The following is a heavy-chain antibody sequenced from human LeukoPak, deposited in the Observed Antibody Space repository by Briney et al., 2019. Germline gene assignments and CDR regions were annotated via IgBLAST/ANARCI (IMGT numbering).Heavy chain of an antibody. Sequence: GGSLRLSCAASGFTFSNYAMSWVRQTPGMGLECVSVVTGSGGDTYYTGSVNGRFTISRDNSKNTLYLQMSSLRAEDTAVYYCAKKLSGTYEEGMQQWGQGTLVSVSS. CDR2: VTGSGGDT. D-gene: IGHD1-26*01. J-gene: IGHJ1*01. CDR3: AKKLSGTYEEGMQQ. V-gene: IGHV3-23*01. CDR1: GFTFSNYA.